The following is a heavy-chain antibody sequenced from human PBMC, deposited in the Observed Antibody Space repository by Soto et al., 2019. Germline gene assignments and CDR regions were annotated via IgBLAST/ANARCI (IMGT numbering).Heavy chain of an antibody. D-gene: IGHD3-22*01. J-gene: IGHJ4*02. CDR1: GGSFSGYY. CDR3: ARFPIGADDIDY. CDR2: INHSGST. V-gene: IGHV4-34*01. Sequence: ASETLSLTCAVYGGSFSGYYWSWIRQPPGKGLEWIGEINHSGSTNYNPSLKSRVTISVDTSKNQFSLKLSSVTAADTAVYYCARFPIGADDIDYWGQRTPVIVSA.